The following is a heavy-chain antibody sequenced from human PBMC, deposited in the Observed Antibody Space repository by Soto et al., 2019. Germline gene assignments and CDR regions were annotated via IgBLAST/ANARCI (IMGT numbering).Heavy chain of an antibody. V-gene: IGHV4-59*01. J-gene: IGHJ4*02. CDR1: DGTMSSFY. CDR3: ARVVAADHFRGEDSGCYLDY. D-gene: IGHD6-19*01. CDR2: IYYSGST. Sequence: SVTLSLTCTVSDGTMSSFYWSWIRQPPGKGLEWIGYIYYSGSTNYNPSLKSRVTISVDTSKNQFSLKLSSVTAADTAVYYCARVVAADHFRGEDSGCYLDYWGQGTLVTVSS.